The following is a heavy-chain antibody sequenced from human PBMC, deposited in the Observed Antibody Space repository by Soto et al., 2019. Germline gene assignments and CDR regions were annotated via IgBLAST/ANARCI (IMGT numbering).Heavy chain of an antibody. CDR1: GYTFTSYD. CDR3: ASWGEAYCTNGVVTCMDV. CDR2: MNPNSGNT. J-gene: IGHJ6*02. Sequence: ASVKVSCKASGYTFTSYDINWVRQAPGQGLEWMGWMNPNSGNTGYAQKFQGRVTMTRNTSISTAYMELSSLRSEDTAVYYCASWGEAYCTNGVVTCMDVWGQGTTATVSS. D-gene: IGHD2-8*01. V-gene: IGHV1-8*01.